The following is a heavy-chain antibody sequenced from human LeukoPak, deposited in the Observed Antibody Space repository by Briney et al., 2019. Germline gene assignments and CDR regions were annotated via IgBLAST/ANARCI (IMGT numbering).Heavy chain of an antibody. Sequence: SQTLSLTCTVSGGSISSGDYYWSWIRQPPGKGLEWIGYIYYSGSTYYNPSLKSRVTISVDTSKNQFSLKLSSVTAADTAVYYCARLRYYDSTEGDFDYWGQGTLVTVSS. CDR3: ARLRYYDSTEGDFDY. J-gene: IGHJ4*02. CDR1: GGSISSGDYY. D-gene: IGHD3-22*01. V-gene: IGHV4-30-4*01. CDR2: IYYSGST.